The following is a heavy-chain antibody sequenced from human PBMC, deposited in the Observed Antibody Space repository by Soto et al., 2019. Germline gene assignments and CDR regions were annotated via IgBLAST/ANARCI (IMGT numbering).Heavy chain of an antibody. J-gene: IGHJ6*02. CDR1: GFTFSSYA. Sequence: GGSLRLSCAASGFTFSSYAMSWVRQAPGKGLEWVSAISGSGGSTYYAVSVKGRFTISRDNSKNTLYLQMNSLRAEDTAVYYCAGSGWPDYYYGMDVWGQGTTVTVSS. CDR2: ISGSGGST. V-gene: IGHV3-23*01. D-gene: IGHD6-19*01. CDR3: AGSGWPDYYYGMDV.